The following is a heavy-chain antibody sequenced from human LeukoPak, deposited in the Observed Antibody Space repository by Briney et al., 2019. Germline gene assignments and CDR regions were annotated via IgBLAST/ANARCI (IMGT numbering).Heavy chain of an antibody. CDR1: EFTFSSYA. CDR3: ARDPGLSGSYYETFDY. V-gene: IGHV3-23*01. CDR2: MSGSGGST. Sequence: GGSLRLSCAASEFTFSSYAMNWVRQAPGKGLEWVSAMSGSGGSTYYADSVKGRFTISRDNSKNTLYLQMNSLRAEDTAVYYCARDPGLSGSYYETFDYWGQGTLVTVSS. J-gene: IGHJ4*02. D-gene: IGHD1-26*01.